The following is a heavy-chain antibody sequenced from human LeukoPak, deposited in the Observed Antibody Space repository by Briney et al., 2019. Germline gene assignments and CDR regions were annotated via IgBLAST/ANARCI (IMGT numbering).Heavy chain of an antibody. CDR1: GYSISSGYY. CDR2: IYHSGST. Sequence: SETLSPTCTVSGYSISSGYYWGWIRQPPGKGLEWIGSIYHSGSTYYNPSLKSRVTISVDTSKNQFSLKLSSVTAADTAVHYCALITIFGVVIQKIDYWGQGTLVTVSS. J-gene: IGHJ4*02. V-gene: IGHV4-38-2*02. CDR3: ALITIFGVVIQKIDY. D-gene: IGHD3-3*01.